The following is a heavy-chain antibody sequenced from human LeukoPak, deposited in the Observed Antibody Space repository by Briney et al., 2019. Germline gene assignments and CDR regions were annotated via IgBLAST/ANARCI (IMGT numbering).Heavy chain of an antibody. CDR2: IYHSGST. CDR1: GGSISGTDW. D-gene: IGHD3-22*01. CDR3: ARKDDSRGYGTFDY. Sequence: SETLSLTCAVAGGSISGTDWWSWVRQLPGKGLEWIGEIYHSGSTNYNPSLKSRGTISVDKSKNQFSLKLTSVTAADTAVYYCARKDDSRGYGTFDYWGRGTLVTVSS. V-gene: IGHV4-4*02. J-gene: IGHJ4*02.